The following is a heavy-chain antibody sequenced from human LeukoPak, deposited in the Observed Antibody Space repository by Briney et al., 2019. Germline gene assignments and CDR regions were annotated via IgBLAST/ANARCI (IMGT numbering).Heavy chain of an antibody. CDR2: IFLADSDT. CDR3: ATHEVTAAAGTEFDS. Sequence: GESLKISCQASGYKFTNYWIGWVRQMPGKGLEWMGVIFLADSDTRYSPLFEGRVTISADKSIYTAYLQWSSLQTSDTAIYYCATHEVTAAAGTEFDSWGQGTLVTVSS. V-gene: IGHV5-51*01. D-gene: IGHD6-25*01. J-gene: IGHJ4*02. CDR1: GYKFTNYW.